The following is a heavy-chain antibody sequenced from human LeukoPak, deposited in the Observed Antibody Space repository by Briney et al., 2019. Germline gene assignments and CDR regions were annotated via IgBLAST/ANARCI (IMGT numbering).Heavy chain of an antibody. CDR1: GGSISSYY. J-gene: IGHJ3*02. CDR2: IYYTGST. Sequence: SETLSLTCTVSGGSISSYYWSWIRQPPGNGLEWIGYIYYTGSTNYNPSLKSRVTISVDTSKNHFSLKLSSVAAADTAVYYCATSGSYPGRAFDIWGQGTMVTVSS. CDR3: ATSGSYPGRAFDI. V-gene: IGHV4-59*01. D-gene: IGHD1-26*01.